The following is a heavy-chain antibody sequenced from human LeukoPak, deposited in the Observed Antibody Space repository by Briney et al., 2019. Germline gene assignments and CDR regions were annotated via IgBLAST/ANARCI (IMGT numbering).Heavy chain of an antibody. V-gene: IGHV3-53*01. Sequence: GGSLRPSCAASGFTVSSTYMSWVRQAPGKGLEWVSVIYSGGSTYYADSVKGRFTISRDNSKNTLYLQMNSLRAEDTAVYYCASPGGQHRDGYIWGQGTLVTVSS. D-gene: IGHD5-24*01. CDR1: GFTVSSTY. CDR2: IYSGGST. J-gene: IGHJ1*01. CDR3: ASPGGQHRDGYI.